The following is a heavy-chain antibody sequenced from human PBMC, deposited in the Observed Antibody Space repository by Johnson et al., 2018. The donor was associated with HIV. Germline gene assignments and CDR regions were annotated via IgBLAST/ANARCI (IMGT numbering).Heavy chain of an antibody. CDR2: ISYDGSNK. J-gene: IGHJ3*02. D-gene: IGHD1-26*01. CDR3: ARRSWAFDAFDI. Sequence: QVQLVESGGGLVKPGGSLRLSCAASGFTFSSYAMHWVRQAPGKGLEWVAVISYDGSNKYYADSVKGRFTISRDNSKNTLYLQMNSLRAEDTAVYYCARRSWAFDAFDIWGQGTMVTVSS. CDR1: GFTFSSYA. V-gene: IGHV3-30-3*01.